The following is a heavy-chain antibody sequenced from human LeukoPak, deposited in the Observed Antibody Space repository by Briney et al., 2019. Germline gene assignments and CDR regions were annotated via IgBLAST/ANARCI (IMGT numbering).Heavy chain of an antibody. CDR2: IYTSGST. D-gene: IGHD1-26*01. CDR3: AREVGATRGGLYYYYYYMDV. CDR1: GGSISSYY. J-gene: IGHJ6*03. V-gene: IGHV4-4*07. Sequence: SETLSLTCTVSGGSISSYYWSWIRQPAGKGLEWIGRIYTSGSTNYNPSLKSRVTMSVDTSKNQFSLKLSSVTAADTAVYYCAREVGATRGGLYYYYYYMDVWGKGTTVTISS.